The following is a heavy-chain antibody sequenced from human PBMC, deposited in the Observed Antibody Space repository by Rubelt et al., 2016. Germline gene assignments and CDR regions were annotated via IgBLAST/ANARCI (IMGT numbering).Heavy chain of an antibody. J-gene: IGHJ4*02. Sequence: GGGLVQPGGSLRLSCAASGFTFSTYAMTWVRQAPGKGLEWVSAISGSGGSTYYADSVKGRFTISRDNSKNTLYLQMNSLRAEDTAVYYCARECDYGDCVPDYWGQGTLVSVSS. V-gene: IGHV3-23*01. D-gene: IGHD4-17*01. CDR2: ISGSGGST. CDR3: ARECDYGDCVPDY. CDR1: GFTFSTYA.